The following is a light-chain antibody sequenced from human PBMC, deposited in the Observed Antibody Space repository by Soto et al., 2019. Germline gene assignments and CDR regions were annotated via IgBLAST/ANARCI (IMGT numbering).Light chain of an antibody. CDR2: DTS. CDR1: QSVSSY. V-gene: IGKV3-20*01. Sequence: EIVLTQSPGTLSLSVGERVTLSCRASQSVSSYLAWYQQTPGQAPRLLLYDTSNSATVTPDRFSGSGSGTDFTLTISRLAPEDFTLYYCQQDGSSPLTFGGGTKVEIK. J-gene: IGKJ4*01. CDR3: QQDGSSPLT.